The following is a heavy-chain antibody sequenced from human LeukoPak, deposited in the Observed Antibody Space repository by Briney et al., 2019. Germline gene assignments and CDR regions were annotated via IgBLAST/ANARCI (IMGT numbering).Heavy chain of an antibody. CDR2: IYPGDSDT. CDR3: ARRNPLTQDAFDI. D-gene: IGHD2-21*02. Sequence: GESLKISCKGSGSSFTSYWIGWVRQMPGKGLEWMGIIYPGDSDTTYSPSFQGQVTISADKSISTAYVRWSSLKASDTAMYYCARRNPLTQDAFDIWGQGTMVTVSS. CDR1: GSSFTSYW. J-gene: IGHJ3*02. V-gene: IGHV5-51*01.